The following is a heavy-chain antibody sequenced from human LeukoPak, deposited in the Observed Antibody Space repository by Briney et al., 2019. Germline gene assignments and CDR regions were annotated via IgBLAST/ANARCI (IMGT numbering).Heavy chain of an antibody. CDR1: GGTFSSYA. J-gene: IGHJ4*02. D-gene: IGHD1-26*01. CDR2: IIPIFGIA. CDR3: ARAVSGSYYGGHFDY. V-gene: IGHV1-69*04. Sequence: SVKVSCKASGGTFSSYAISWVRQAPGQGLEWMGRIIPIFGIANYAQKFQGRVTITADKSTSTAYMELSSLRSEDTAVYYCARAVSGSYYGGHFDYWGQGTLVTVSS.